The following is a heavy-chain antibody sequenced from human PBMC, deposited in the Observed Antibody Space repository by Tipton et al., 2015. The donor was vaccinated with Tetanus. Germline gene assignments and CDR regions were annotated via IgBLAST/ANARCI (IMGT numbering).Heavy chain of an antibody. CDR2: IYPGDSDS. D-gene: IGHD2-8*01. CDR3: ARAHCSDGVCNFDY. CDR1: GYNFGKYW. V-gene: IGHV5-51*01. Sequence: QLVQSGAEVKKPGESLKISCKASGYNFGKYWIGWVRQLPGEGLEWMAMIYPGDSDSRYSPSFQGQVTLSVDKSINTAYLQWSSLKASDTSMFYCARAHCSDGVCNFDYWGQGALVTVAS. J-gene: IGHJ4*02.